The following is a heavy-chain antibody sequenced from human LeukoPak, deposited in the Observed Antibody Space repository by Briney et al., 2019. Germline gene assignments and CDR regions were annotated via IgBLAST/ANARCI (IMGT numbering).Heavy chain of an antibody. CDR1: GFTFRNYV. CDR2: TSSDLNVK. CDR3: AREGYYGSGSPPSLYFDY. Sequence: GGSLRLSCAASGFTFRNYVIHWVRQATGKGLEWVAVTSSDLNVKLYADSVKGRFTISRDNSRSTLYLQMNSLRPEDTAIYYCAREGYYGSGSPPSLYFDYWGQGTLVTVSS. D-gene: IGHD3-10*01. J-gene: IGHJ4*02. V-gene: IGHV3-30-3*01.